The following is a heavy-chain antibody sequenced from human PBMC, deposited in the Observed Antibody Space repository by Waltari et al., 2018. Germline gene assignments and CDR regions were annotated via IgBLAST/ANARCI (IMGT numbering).Heavy chain of an antibody. CDR1: GFTFSSDA. J-gene: IGHJ5*02. CDR2: ISYYGNNK. CDR3: AREGPYYEFLSVGGFDP. Sequence: QVQLVESGGGVVQPGRSLRLSCAASGFTFSSDAMHWVRQAPGKGLQWVAVISYYGNNKYYGDSVKGRFTIARGHSNNTLDPQSNSLRTEDTAGYYCAREGPYYEFLSVGGFDPWGQGTLVTVSS. D-gene: IGHD3-3*01. V-gene: IGHV3-30*04.